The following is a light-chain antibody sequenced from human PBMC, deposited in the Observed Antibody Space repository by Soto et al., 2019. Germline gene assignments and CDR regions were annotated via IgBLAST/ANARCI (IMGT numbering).Light chain of an antibody. CDR1: EGVSAY. CDR2: DTS. J-gene: IGKJ2*01. CDR3: QLRSTFINT. Sequence: DIVLTQTPATLSLSPGERATFSCRASEGVSAYLNWYQHKPGQPPRLLIYDTSKRGTGIPDRFSGSRSRTDFTLTISSLESEDFAVYYCQLRSTFINTFGQGTKLEIK. V-gene: IGKV3D-11*01.